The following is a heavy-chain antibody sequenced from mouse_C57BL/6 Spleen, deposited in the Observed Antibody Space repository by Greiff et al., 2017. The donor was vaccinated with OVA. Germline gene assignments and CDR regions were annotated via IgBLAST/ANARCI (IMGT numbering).Heavy chain of an antibody. J-gene: IGHJ2*01. Sequence: QVQLQQPGAELVKPGASVKLSCKASGYTFTSYWMHWVKQRTGRGLEWIGNIDPNYGATSYNQKFKGKATMTVDKTSSTAYMQLSSLTSEDSAVYYCARGDGDGDFDYWGQGTTLTVSS. CDR2: IDPNYGAT. D-gene: IGHD2-13*01. CDR1: GYTFTSYW. V-gene: IGHV1-72*01. CDR3: ARGDGDGDFDY.